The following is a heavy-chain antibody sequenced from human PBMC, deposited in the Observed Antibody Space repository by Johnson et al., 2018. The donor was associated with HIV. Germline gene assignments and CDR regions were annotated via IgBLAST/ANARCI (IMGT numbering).Heavy chain of an antibody. V-gene: IGHV3-64*01. CDR3: ARSRGPMRKDAFDI. CDR2: ISSNGIGT. J-gene: IGHJ3*02. CDR1: GFTFSSYA. D-gene: IGHD3-10*01. Sequence: VQLVESGGGVVQPGRSLRLSCAASGFTFSSYAMHWVRQAPGKGLEYVSAISSNGIGTYYANSVDGRFTISRDNDKNTLYLEMGSLRVEDMAVYYCARSRGPMRKDAFDIWGQGTKVTVSS.